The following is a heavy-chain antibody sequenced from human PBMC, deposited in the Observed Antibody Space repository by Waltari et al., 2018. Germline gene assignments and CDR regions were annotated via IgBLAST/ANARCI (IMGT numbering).Heavy chain of an antibody. CDR1: GYTLSSKW. D-gene: IGHD2-15*01. CDR2: IYPGDSDT. J-gene: IGHJ5*02. CDR3: ARRGRGEEGRWFDP. V-gene: IGHV5-51*01. Sequence: EVQLEQSGAEVKEPGGPLKISGRGSGYTLSSKWIAGVAQLPGQGLEWMGIIYPGDSDTRYSPSFQGQVTISADKSISTAYLQWRSLKASVTGIYYCARRGRGEEGRWFDPWGQGTMVTVSS.